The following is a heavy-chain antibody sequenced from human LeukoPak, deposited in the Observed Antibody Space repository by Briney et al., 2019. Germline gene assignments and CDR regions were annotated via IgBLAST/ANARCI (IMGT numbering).Heavy chain of an antibody. CDR2: IRSKTYGGTP. CDR3: ARDQTPYY. CDR1: GFTFSNAW. V-gene: IGHV3-49*04. J-gene: IGHJ4*02. Sequence: GGSLRLSCAASGFTFSNAWMSWVRQAPGKGLEWVGFIRSKTYGGTPEYAASVKGRFNISRDDSKSIAYLQMNSLKIEDTAVYYCARDQTPYYWGQGTLVTVSP.